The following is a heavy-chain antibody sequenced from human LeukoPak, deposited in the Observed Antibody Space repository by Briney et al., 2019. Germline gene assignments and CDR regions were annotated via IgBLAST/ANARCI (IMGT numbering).Heavy chain of an antibody. CDR3: AREGYYDGSGYYSRAHFDY. V-gene: IGHV1-69*13. D-gene: IGHD3-22*01. Sequence: SVKVSCKASGGTFPNFAFSWVRQAPGQGLEWLGVIIPVFGTTFYAQKFQGRVTITADESTNTAFLELSSLRSEDTALYYCAREGYYDGSGYYSRAHFDYWGQGTQVTVSS. CDR1: GGTFPNFA. CDR2: IIPVFGTT. J-gene: IGHJ4*02.